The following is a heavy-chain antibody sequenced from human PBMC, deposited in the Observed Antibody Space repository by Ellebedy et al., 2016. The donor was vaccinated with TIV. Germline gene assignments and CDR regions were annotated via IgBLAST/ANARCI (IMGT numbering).Heavy chain of an antibody. CDR2: IYQSGST. CDR1: GGSISSGNW. D-gene: IGHD3-22*01. V-gene: IGHV4-4*02. CDR3: AYYGSSGYLTEYFQH. J-gene: IGHJ1*01. Sequence: SETLSLTXAVSGGSISSGNWWTWVRQPPGKGLEWIGEIYQSGSTNYNPSLKSRVTISVDKSKNQFSLKLSSVTAADTAVYYCAYYGSSGYLTEYFQHWGQGTLVTVSS.